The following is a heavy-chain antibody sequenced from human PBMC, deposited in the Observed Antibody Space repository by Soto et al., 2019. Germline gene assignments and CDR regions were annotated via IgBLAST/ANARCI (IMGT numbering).Heavy chain of an antibody. D-gene: IGHD6-19*01. J-gene: IGHJ4*02. V-gene: IGHV3-23*01. CDR3: ARRSSGWYFDX. CDR2: ISGSGDST. CDR1: GFTFSSYA. Sequence: GSLRLSCAASGFTFSSYAMNWVRQAPGKGLEWVSVISGSGDSTYYADSVKGRFTISRDNSKNTLYLQMNSLRAEDTAVYYCARRSSGWYFDXWGQGTLVTVSS.